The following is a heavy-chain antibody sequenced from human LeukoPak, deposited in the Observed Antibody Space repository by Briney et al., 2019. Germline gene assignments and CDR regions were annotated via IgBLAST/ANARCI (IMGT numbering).Heavy chain of an antibody. D-gene: IGHD2-8*01. CDR2: IYYYGSA. V-gene: IGHV4-31*11. CDR1: GGSISSAGYY. CDR3: ARMSGYCTNGACYDVFDI. J-gene: IGHJ3*02. Sequence: SQTLSLTCAVSGGSISSAGYYWSWIRQHPGKGLEWIGYIYYYGSAYYNPSLKSRITISIDSSKNQFSLRLISVTAADTAVYYCARMSGYCTNGACYDVFDIWGRGTMVTVSS.